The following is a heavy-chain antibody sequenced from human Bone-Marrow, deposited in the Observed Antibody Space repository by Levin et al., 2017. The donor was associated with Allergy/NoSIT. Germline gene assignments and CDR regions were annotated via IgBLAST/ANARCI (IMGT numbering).Heavy chain of an antibody. CDR2: INPNSGGT. CDR3: ARGGHRSIAAADSEY. Sequence: GESLKISCKASGYTFTGYYMHWVRQAPGQGLEWMGWINPNSGGTNYAQKFQGRVTMTRDTSISTAYMELSRLRSDDTAVYYCARGGHRSIAAADSEYWGQGTLVTVSS. J-gene: IGHJ4*02. CDR1: GYTFTGYY. V-gene: IGHV1-2*02. D-gene: IGHD6-13*01.